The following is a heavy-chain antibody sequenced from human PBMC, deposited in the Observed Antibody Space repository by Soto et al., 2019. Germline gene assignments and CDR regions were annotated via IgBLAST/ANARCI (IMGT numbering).Heavy chain of an antibody. J-gene: IGHJ6*02. V-gene: IGHV4-59*01. D-gene: IGHD3-10*01. Sequence: SETLSLTCTVSGGSISSYHWSWIRQPPGKGLEWIGYIYYSGSTNYNPSLKSRVTISVDTSKNQFSLKLSSVTAADTAVYYCARDTMVRGVIMSYGYGMDVWGQGTTVTVSS. CDR1: GGSISSYH. CDR3: ARDTMVRGVIMSYGYGMDV. CDR2: IYYSGST.